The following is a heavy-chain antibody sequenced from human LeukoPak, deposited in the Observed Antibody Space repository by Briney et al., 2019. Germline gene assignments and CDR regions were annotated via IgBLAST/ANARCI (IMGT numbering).Heavy chain of an antibody. D-gene: IGHD1-26*01. J-gene: IGHJ4*02. CDR1: GGSISSGGYS. CDR3: ASLGATTETSIDY. V-gene: IGHV4-30-2*03. Sequence: SETLSLTCAVSGGSISSGGYSWSWIRQPPGKGPEWIGSIYYSGSTYYNPSLKSRVTISVDTSKNQFSLKLSSVTAADTAVYYCASLGATTETSIDYWGQGTLVTVSS. CDR2: IYYSGST.